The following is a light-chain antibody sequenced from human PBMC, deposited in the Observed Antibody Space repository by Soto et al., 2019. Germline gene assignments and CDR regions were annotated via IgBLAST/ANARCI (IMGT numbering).Light chain of an antibody. J-gene: IGLJ1*01. V-gene: IGLV1-44*01. CDR1: SSNIGTNA. CDR2: NNN. Sequence: QSVLTQPPSASGTPGQRVTISCSGGSSNIGTNAVNWYQQLPGTAPKLLIYNNNQRPSGVPDRFSGSKSGTSASLAISGLQSEDEADYYCAAWDARLNGYVFVTGTKVTVL. CDR3: AAWDARLNGYV.